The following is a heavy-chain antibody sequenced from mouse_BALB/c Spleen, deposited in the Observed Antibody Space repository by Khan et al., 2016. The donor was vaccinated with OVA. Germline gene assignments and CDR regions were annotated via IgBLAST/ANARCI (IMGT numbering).Heavy chain of an antibody. V-gene: IGHV14-3*02. CDR2: IDPANGNT. CDR1: GYNIKDNY. Sequence: VQLQQSGAELVKPGASVKLSCTASGYNIKDNYMHWVKQRPEQGLEWIGRIDPANGNTEYDTKFQGKATITADTPSNTAYLQLSSLTSEDTAVYYCARWPRGYWGQGTTLTVSS. J-gene: IGHJ2*01. CDR3: ARWPRGY.